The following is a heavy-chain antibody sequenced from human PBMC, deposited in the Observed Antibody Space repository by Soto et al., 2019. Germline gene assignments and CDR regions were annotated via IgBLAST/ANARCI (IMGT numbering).Heavy chain of an antibody. D-gene: IGHD5-12*01. CDR3: AGRYSGYDLSFY. V-gene: IGHV3-66*01. CDR2: IYSGGST. Sequence: GGSLRLSCAASGFTVSSNYMSWVRQAPGKGLEWASVIYSGGSTYYADSVKGRFTISRDNSKNTLYLQMNSLRAEDTAVYYCAGRYSGYDLSFYWGQGTLVTVSS. CDR1: GFTVSSNY. J-gene: IGHJ4*02.